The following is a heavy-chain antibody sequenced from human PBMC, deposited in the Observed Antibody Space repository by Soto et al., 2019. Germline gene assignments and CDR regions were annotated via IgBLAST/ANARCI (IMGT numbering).Heavy chain of an antibody. J-gene: IGHJ6*03. CDR1: GFTFSSYS. V-gene: IGHV3-21*01. Sequence: EVQLVESGGGLVKPGGSLRLSCAASGFTFSSYSMNWVRQAPGKGLEWVSSISSSSSYIYYADSVKGRFTISRDNAKNSLYLQMNSLRAEYTAVYYCARGLFDIVVVPAASNMDVWGKGTTATVSS. CDR2: ISSSSSYI. D-gene: IGHD2-2*01. CDR3: ARGLFDIVVVPAASNMDV.